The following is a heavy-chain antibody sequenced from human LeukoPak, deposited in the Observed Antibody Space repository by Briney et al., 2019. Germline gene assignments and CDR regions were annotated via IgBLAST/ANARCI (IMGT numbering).Heavy chain of an antibody. CDR2: IKSKTDGGTT. CDR1: GFTFSNAW. J-gene: IGHJ4*02. V-gene: IGHV3-15*07. D-gene: IGHD4-17*01. Sequence: GGSLRLSCAASGFTFSNAWMNWVRQAPGKGLEWVGRIKSKTDGGTTDYAAPVKGRFTISRDDSKNTLYLQMNSLRAEDTAVYYCAKDRLSSGDPAGYWGQGTLVTVSS. CDR3: AKDRLSSGDPAGY.